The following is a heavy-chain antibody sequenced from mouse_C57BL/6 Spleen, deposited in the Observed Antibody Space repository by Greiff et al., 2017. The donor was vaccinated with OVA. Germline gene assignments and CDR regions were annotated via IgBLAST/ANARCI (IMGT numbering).Heavy chain of an antibody. CDR1: GYTFTSYW. Sequence: QVQLKQPGAELVKPGASVKMSCKASGYTFTSYWITWVKQRPGQGLEWIGDIYPGSGSTNYNEKFKSKATLTVDTSSSTAYMQLSSLTSEDSAVYYCARNRDSSNYDWYFDVWGTGTTVTVSS. D-gene: IGHD2-5*01. CDR3: ARNRDSSNYDWYFDV. CDR2: IYPGSGST. V-gene: IGHV1-55*01. J-gene: IGHJ1*03.